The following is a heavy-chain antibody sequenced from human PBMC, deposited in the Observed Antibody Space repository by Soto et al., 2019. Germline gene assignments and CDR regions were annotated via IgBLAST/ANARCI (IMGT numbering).Heavy chain of an antibody. Sequence: PWGSLRLSCAASGFTFNIYGMHWVRQAPDKGLEWVALISYDGSNQYYADSAKGRFTISRDNSKNTLFLQMNSLRADDTAVYYCAKDQASGQGSFDSWGQGTLVTVSS. CDR2: ISYDGSNQ. CDR3: AKDQASGQGSFDS. CDR1: GFTFNIYG. J-gene: IGHJ4*02. V-gene: IGHV3-30*18.